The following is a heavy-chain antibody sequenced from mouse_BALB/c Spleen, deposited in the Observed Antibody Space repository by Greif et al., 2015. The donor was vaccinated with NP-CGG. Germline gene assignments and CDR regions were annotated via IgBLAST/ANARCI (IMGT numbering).Heavy chain of an antibody. CDR1: GYTFTSYW. CDR3: ARGYGSYWYFDV. V-gene: IGHV1S41*01. J-gene: IGHJ1*01. Sequence: DLVKPGASVKLSCKASGYTFTSYWINWIKQRPGQGLEWIGRIAPGSGSTYYNEMFKGKATLTVDTSSSPAYIQLSSLSSEDSAVYFCARGYGSYWYFDVWGAETTVTVSS. CDR2: IAPGSGST. D-gene: IGHD2-14*01.